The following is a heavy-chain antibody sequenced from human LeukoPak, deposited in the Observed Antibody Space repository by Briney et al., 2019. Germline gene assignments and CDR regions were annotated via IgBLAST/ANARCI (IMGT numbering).Heavy chain of an antibody. CDR1: GGSISSSSYY. D-gene: IGHD6-19*01. V-gene: IGHV4-39*01. CDR3: ARLEAWLVRYNWFDP. CDR2: IYYSGST. J-gene: IGHJ5*02. Sequence: SETLSLTCTVSGGSISSSSYYWGWIRQPPGKGLEWIGSIYYSGSTYYNPSLKSRVTISVDTSKNQFSLKLSSVTAADTAVYYCARLEAWLVRYNWFDPWGQGTLVTVSS.